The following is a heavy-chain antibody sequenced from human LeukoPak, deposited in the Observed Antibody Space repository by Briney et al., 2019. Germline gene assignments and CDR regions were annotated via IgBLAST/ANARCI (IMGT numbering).Heavy chain of an antibody. CDR1: AGSISSSSW. CDR3: ASGRYEYDILTGYSTWVDY. V-gene: IGHV4-4*02. D-gene: IGHD3-9*01. Sequence: SETLSLTCSVSAGSISSSSWWSWVRQSPVKGLEWIGEIYLYGTTNYNPSLKSRVTMSVDRSKNQFSLKLSSVTAADTAVYYCASGRYEYDILTGYSTWVDYWGQGTLVTVSS. J-gene: IGHJ4*02. CDR2: IYLYGTT.